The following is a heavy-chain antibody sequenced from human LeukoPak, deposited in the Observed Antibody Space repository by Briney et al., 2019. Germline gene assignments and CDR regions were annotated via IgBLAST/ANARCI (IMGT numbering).Heavy chain of an antibody. J-gene: IGHJ4*02. CDR3: AKVQNQYYDILTGYYFDY. D-gene: IGHD3-9*01. V-gene: IGHV3-23*01. CDR1: GFTFSSYA. CDR2: ISGSGGST. Sequence: GGSLRLSCVASGFTFSSYAMSWVRQAPGKGLEWVSAISGSGGSTYYADSVKGRFTISRDNSKNTLYLQMNSLRAEDTAVYYCAKVQNQYYDILTGYYFDYWGQGTLVTVSS.